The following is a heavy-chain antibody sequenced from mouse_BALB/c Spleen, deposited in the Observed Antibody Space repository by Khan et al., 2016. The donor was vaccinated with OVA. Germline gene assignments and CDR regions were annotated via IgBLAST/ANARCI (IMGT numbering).Heavy chain of an antibody. CDR1: GYTFSSNW. J-gene: IGHJ4*01. V-gene: IGHV1-9*01. CDR2: ILPGRGNS. Sequence: QVQLQQPGAELVKPGASVKISCKATGYTFSSNWIEWLKQWPGHGLAWIGEILPGRGNSNYDEKFKGKATFTADTSSNIAYLQLNSLTSEDSAVYYCGRGAGTSYGSENWGQGTSVTVSS. D-gene: IGHD2-10*02. CDR3: GRGAGTSYGSEN.